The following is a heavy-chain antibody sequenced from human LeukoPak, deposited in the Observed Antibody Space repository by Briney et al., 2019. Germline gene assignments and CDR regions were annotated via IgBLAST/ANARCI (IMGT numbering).Heavy chain of an antibody. CDR1: GFTVSSNY. CDR2: IYSGGST. V-gene: IGHV3-66*01. Sequence: GGSLRLSCAASGFTVSSNYMSWVRQAPGKGLEWVSVIYSGGSTYYADSVKGRFTISRDNSKNTLYLQMNSLRAEDTAVYYCARDLDRSGSGSYFLGGFDYWGQGTLVTVSS. CDR3: ARDLDRSGSGSYFLGGFDY. J-gene: IGHJ4*02. D-gene: IGHD1-26*01.